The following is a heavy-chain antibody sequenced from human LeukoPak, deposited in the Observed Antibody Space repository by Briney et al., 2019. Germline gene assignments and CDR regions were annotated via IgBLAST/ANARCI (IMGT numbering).Heavy chain of an antibody. CDR3: ARARTVSSWYVYYYYGMDV. J-gene: IGHJ6*02. Sequence: PGGSLRLSCAASGFTSSSYEMNWVRQAPGKGQEWVSYISSSGSTIYYADSVKGRFTISRDNAKNSLYLQMNSLRAEDTAVYYCARARTVSSWYVYYYYGMDVWGQGTTVTVSS. D-gene: IGHD6-13*01. CDR1: GFTSSSYE. CDR2: ISSSGSTI. V-gene: IGHV3-48*03.